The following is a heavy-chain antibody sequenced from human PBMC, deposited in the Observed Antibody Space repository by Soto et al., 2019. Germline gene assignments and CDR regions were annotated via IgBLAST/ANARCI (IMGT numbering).Heavy chain of an antibody. J-gene: IGHJ4*02. V-gene: IGHV4-39*07. CDR2: FYYSGST. CDR1: GDSIITTSYP. Sequence: SETLSLTCTVSGDSIITTSYPWGWIRQPPGQGLEWIGLFYYSGSTHYNPSLKSRVTISVDTSKNQFSLKLSSVTAADTAVYYCARDYSGYSLFDSWGQGILVTVSS. CDR3: ARDYSGYSLFDS. D-gene: IGHD3-22*01.